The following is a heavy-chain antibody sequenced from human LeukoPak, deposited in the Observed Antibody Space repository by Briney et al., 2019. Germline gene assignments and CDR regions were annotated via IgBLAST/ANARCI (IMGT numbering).Heavy chain of an antibody. V-gene: IGHV1-69*13. J-gene: IGHJ5*02. CDR1: GYTFNTYG. D-gene: IGHD2-15*01. CDR3: ARVGGYCSGGSCYSFFLSWFDP. Sequence: ASVKVSCKASGYTFNTYGITWVRQAPGQGLEWMGGIIPIFGTANYAQKFQGRVTITADESTSTAYMELSSLRSEDTAVYYCARVGGYCSGGSCYSFFLSWFDPWGQGTLVTVSS. CDR2: IIPIFGTA.